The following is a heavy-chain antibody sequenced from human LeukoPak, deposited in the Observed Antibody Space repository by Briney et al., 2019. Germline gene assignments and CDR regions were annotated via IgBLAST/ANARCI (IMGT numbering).Heavy chain of an antibody. CDR3: ARLSSSTSLIDY. J-gene: IGHJ4*02. CDR1: GYSFTSYW. CDR2: IDPSDSYT. V-gene: IGHV5-10-1*01. Sequence: GESLKTSCKGSGYSFTSYWITWVRQMPGKGLGCMGRIDPSDSYTNYSPSFQGHVTISADKSSSTANLQWSSLKASDTAIYYCARLSSSTSLIDYWGQRTLVTVSS. D-gene: IGHD2-2*01.